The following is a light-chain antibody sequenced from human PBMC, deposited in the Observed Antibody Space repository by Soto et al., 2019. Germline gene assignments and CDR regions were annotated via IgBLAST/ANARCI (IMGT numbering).Light chain of an antibody. J-gene: IGKJ4*01. Sequence: IVVKKSAGTLSLSPGERATLSCSDCQSVSSSYLAWYQQKPGQAPSLLIYGASSRATGIPDRFSGSGSGTDFTLTISRLEPEDFAVYCCQQYNNWLTFGGGTKVDNK. CDR3: QQYNNWLT. V-gene: IGKV3-20*01. CDR2: GAS. CDR1: QSVSSSY.